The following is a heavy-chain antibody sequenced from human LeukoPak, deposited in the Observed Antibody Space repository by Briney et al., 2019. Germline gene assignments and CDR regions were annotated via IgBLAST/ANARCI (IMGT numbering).Heavy chain of an antibody. J-gene: IGHJ4*02. CDR2: IWYDGSNK. CDR1: GFTFSSYG. D-gene: IGHD5-24*01. CDR3: ARDRDGYYFDY. V-gene: IGHV3-33*01. Sequence: PGRSLRLSCAASGFTFSSYGMHWVRQAPGKGLEWVAVIWYDGSNKYYADSVKGRFTISRDNSKNTLYLQMNSLRAEDTAVYYCARDRDGYYFDYWGQGTLVIVSS.